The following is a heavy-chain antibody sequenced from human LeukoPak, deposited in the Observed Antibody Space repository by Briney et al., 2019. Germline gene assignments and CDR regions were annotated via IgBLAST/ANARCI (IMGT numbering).Heavy chain of an antibody. CDR3: ARSTTVNLPLEF. Sequence: GGSLRLSCAASGFTVSSNCMSWVRQAPGKGLEWVSVIYSGGSTYYADSVKGRFTISRDNSKDTLYLQMGSLRTEDMGVYFCARSTTVNLPLEFRGLGTLVTVSS. D-gene: IGHD2/OR15-2a*01. J-gene: IGHJ4*02. V-gene: IGHV3-53*05. CDR1: GFTVSSNC. CDR2: IYSGGST.